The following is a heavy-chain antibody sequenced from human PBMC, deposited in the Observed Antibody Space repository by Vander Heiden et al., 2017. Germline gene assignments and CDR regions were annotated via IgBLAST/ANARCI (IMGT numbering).Heavy chain of an antibody. J-gene: IGHJ4*02. CDR1: GGSFSGSY. CDR3: ARRVGASPAWSFDY. V-gene: IGHV4-34*01. Sequence: QVQLQQWGAGLLKPSETLSLTCVVHGGSFSGSYWSWIRQPPGKGLEWIGEINHSGSTNYNPSLKSRVTISVDTSKNQFSLKLSSVAAADTAVYYCARRVGASPAWSFDYWGQGTLVTVSS. CDR2: INHSGST. D-gene: IGHD1-26*01.